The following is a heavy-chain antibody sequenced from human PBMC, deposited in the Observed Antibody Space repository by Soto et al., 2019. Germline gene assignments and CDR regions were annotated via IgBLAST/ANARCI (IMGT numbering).Heavy chain of an antibody. CDR1: GASINNFAYY. CDR3: ARRERYYGSPGWFDP. D-gene: IGHD3-10*01. CDR2: AYYNENT. V-gene: IGHV4-39*01. J-gene: IGHJ5*01. Sequence: SETLSLTCSVSGASINNFAYYWGWIRQPPGKGLEWIGTAYYNENTYYNPSLKSRVAISVDTAKNQFSPNLRSVTAADTAIYFCARRERYYGSPGWFDPWGQGTLVTVSS.